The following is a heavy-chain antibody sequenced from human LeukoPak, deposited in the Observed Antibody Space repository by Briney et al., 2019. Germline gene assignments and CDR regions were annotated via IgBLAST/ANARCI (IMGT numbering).Heavy chain of an antibody. CDR1: GFTFDDYG. D-gene: IGHD1-14*01. CDR2: INWNGSGA. Sequence: GGSLRLSCAASGFTFDDYGMGWVRQVPGKGLEWVSGINWNGSGAGYADSVKGRFTISRDNAKNSLYLQMNSLRAEDTAVYYCAREGPNRGFDYWGQGTLVTVSS. CDR3: AREGPNRGFDY. J-gene: IGHJ4*02. V-gene: IGHV3-20*04.